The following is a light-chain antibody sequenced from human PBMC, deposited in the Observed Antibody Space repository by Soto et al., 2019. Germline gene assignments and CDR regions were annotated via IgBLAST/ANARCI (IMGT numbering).Light chain of an antibody. J-gene: IGKJ5*01. CDR2: GAS. V-gene: IGKV3-15*01. CDR3: QQRSNWRIT. Sequence: EIVMTQSPATLSVSPGETATLSCRASQSVSNNVAWYQQKPGQAPRLLILGASTRATGIPARFSGSGSGTDFTLTISSLEPEDFAVYYCQQRSNWRITFGQGTRLEIK. CDR1: QSVSNN.